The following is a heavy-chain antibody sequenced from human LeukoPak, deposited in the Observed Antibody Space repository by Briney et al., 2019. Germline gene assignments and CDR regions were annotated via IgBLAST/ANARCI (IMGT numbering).Heavy chain of an antibody. CDR3: AKGLTYYDILTGFDY. Sequence: GGSLRLSCAASGFTFSSYSMNWVRQAPGKGLEWVSPISSSSSYIYYADSVKGRFTISRDNAKNSLYLQMNSLRAEDMALYYCAKGLTYYDILTGFDYWGQGTLVTVSS. V-gene: IGHV3-21*04. D-gene: IGHD3-9*01. J-gene: IGHJ4*02. CDR2: ISSSSSYI. CDR1: GFTFSSYS.